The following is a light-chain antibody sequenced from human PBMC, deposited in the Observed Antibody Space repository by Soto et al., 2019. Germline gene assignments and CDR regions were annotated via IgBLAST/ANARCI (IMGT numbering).Light chain of an antibody. V-gene: IGKV1-5*01. CDR3: QQYHSYWT. CDR2: DAS. J-gene: IGKJ1*01. Sequence: ITHAPSSLYWPLGERFTIGCRASQNSRSRLAWFQQKPGKAPKLLIYDASSLESGVPQRFSGSGSGTEFTLTISRLQTDDFSTYYCQQYHSYWTFGQGINV. CDR1: QNSRSR.